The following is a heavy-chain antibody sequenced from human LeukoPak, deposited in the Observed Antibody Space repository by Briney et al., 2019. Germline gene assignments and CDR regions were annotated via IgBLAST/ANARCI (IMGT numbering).Heavy chain of an antibody. J-gene: IGHJ3*02. D-gene: IGHD6-19*01. V-gene: IGHV5-51*01. CDR2: IYPGDSDT. CDR3: ARHPRSKYSSGWFDAFDI. Sequence: GESLKISCKGSGYSFTSYWIGWVRQMPGKGLEWVGIIYPGDSDTRYSPSFQGQVTISADKSISTAYLQWSSLKASDTAMYYCARHPRSKYSSGWFDAFDIWGQGTMVTVSS. CDR1: GYSFTSYW.